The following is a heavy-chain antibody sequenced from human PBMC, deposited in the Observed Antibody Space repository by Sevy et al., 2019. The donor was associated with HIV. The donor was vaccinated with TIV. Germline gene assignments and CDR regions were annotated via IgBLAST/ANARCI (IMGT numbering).Heavy chain of an antibody. CDR3: AREAAAGFDY. V-gene: IGHV3-23*01. CDR1: GFTFSTYA. CDR2: ISGSGGDT. D-gene: IGHD6-13*01. Sequence: GESLKISCAASGFTFSTYAMSWVRQAPGKGLEWVSVISGSGGDTYYAESVKSRFTISRDNSKNTLYLQMNSLRAEDTAVYYCAREAAAGFDYWGQGTLVTVSS. J-gene: IGHJ4*02.